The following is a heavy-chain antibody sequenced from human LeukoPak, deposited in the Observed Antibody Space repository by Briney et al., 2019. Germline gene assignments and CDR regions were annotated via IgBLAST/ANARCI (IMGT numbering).Heavy chain of an antibody. J-gene: IGHJ4*02. V-gene: IGHV4-34*01. CDR3: ARRPNWAFVDY. CDR2: INHSGST. D-gene: IGHD7-27*01. Sequence: PSETLSLTCAVYGGSFSGYYWSWIRQPPGKGLEWIGEINHSGSTNYNPSLKSRVTISVDTSKNQFSLKLSSVTAADTAVYYCARRPNWAFVDYWGQGTLVTVSS. CDR1: GGSFSGYY.